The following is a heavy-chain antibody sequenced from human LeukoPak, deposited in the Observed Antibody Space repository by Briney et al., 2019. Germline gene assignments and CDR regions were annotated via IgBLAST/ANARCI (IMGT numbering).Heavy chain of an antibody. D-gene: IGHD6-19*01. V-gene: IGHV4-59*12. CDR1: GGSISSYY. J-gene: IGHJ6*03. CDR2: IYYSGST. CDR3: ARDSSGWYWDYYYYYMDV. Sequence: SETLSLTCTVSGGSISSYYWSWIRQPPGKGLEWIGYIYYSGSTNYNPSLKSRVTISVDTSKNQFSLKLSSVTAADTAVYYCARDSSGWYWDYYYYYMDVWGKGTTVTISS.